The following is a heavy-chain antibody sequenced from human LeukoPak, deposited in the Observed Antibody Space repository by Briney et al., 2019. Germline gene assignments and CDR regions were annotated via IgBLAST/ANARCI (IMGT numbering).Heavy chain of an antibody. CDR3: ATGSATTRYYYFFHMDV. Sequence: PSETLSLTCTVSGGSINSTRYYWGWIRQPPGKGLEWIGSIYYSGNSYYNPSLKSRVTISVDTSKSQFSLKLTSVTAADTAVYSCATGSATTRYYYFFHMDVWGKGTSVTVS. CDR2: IYYSGNS. J-gene: IGHJ6*03. CDR1: GGSINSTRYY. D-gene: IGHD4-17*01. V-gene: IGHV4-39*01.